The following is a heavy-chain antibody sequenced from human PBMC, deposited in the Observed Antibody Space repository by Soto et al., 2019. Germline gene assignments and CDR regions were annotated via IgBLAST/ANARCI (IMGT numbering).Heavy chain of an antibody. D-gene: IGHD3-9*01. CDR3: ARVANDDILTGYYRYYYYYYMDV. CDR1: GCSISSGGYY. J-gene: IGHJ6*03. V-gene: IGHV4-31*03. CDR2: IYYSGST. Sequence: SETLSLTCTVSGCSISSGGYYWSWIRQHPGKGLEWIGYIYYSGSTYYNPSLKSRVTISVDTSKNQFSLKLSSVTAADTAVYYCARVANDDILTGYYRYYYYYYMDVWGKGTTVTVSS.